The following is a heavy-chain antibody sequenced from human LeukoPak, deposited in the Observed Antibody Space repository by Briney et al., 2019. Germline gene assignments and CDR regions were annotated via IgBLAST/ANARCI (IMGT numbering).Heavy chain of an antibody. D-gene: IGHD3-10*01. CDR2: INHSGST. J-gene: IGHJ6*02. Sequence: PSETLSLACAVYGGSFSGYYWSWIRQPPGKGLEWIGEINHSGSTNYNPSLKSRVTISVDTSKNQFSLKLSSVTAADTAVYYCASWPTSYYRSGSYYRDRAYYYYGMDVWGQGTTVTVSS. CDR3: ASWPTSYYRSGSYYRDRAYYYYGMDV. CDR1: GGSFSGYY. V-gene: IGHV4-34*01.